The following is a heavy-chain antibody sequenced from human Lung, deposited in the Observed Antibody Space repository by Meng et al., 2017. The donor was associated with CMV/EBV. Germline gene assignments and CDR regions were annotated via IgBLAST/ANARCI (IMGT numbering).Heavy chain of an antibody. Sequence: SETLSLTCAVYGGSFSGYYWSWIRQPPGKGLEWTGEINHSGSTNYNPSLKSRVTISVDTSKNQFSLKLSSVTAADTAVYYCARRRTIFGVVIDYGMDVWGQGXTVTVSS. D-gene: IGHD3-3*01. CDR1: GGSFSGYY. J-gene: IGHJ6*02. CDR2: INHSGST. V-gene: IGHV4-34*01. CDR3: ARRRTIFGVVIDYGMDV.